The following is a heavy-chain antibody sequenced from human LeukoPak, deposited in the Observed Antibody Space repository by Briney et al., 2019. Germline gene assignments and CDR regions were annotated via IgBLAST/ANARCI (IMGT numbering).Heavy chain of an antibody. CDR1: DDSFRSQY. CDR3: ARHMHSYGYFDY. V-gene: IGHV4-59*08. CDR2: ISYSGST. D-gene: IGHD5-18*01. Sequence: SETLSLNCAVSDDSFRSQYWTWTRPPPGKGLEWIGYISYSGSTNYNPSLKSRVAISLDTSKNQFSLNLSSVTAADTAVYYCARHMHSYGYFDYWGQGSLVTVSS. J-gene: IGHJ4*02.